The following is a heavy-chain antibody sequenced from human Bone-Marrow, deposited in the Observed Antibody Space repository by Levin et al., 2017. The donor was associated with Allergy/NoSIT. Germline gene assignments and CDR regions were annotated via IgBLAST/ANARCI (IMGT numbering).Heavy chain of an antibody. V-gene: IGHV4-59*01. D-gene: IGHD5-24*01. CDR3: ARGAPRDGYRSFDS. Sequence: TPSETLSLTCSVSGASMNTYYWNWIRQPPGKGLEWLGNIYYSGITNYKSSLRSRVTISIDPSKNHFSLQLTSVTAADTAVYYCARGAPRDGYRSFDSWGQGTLVTVS. J-gene: IGHJ4*02. CDR1: GASMNTYY. CDR2: IYYSGIT.